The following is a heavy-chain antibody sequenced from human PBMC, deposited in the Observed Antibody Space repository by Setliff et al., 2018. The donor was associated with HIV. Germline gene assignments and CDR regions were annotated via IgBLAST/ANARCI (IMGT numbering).Heavy chain of an antibody. Sequence: SSETLSLTCTVSGGSISSGTYYWGWIRQPPGKGLEWIGSFYYSGTTYYKPSLKSRVTISVDTSKNQFSLKLSSVTAADTAVYYCATTAAAGVRGNAFDIWGQGTM. V-gene: IGHV4-39*07. D-gene: IGHD6-13*01. J-gene: IGHJ3*02. CDR3: ATTAAAGVRGNAFDI. CDR1: GGSISSGTYY. CDR2: FYYSGTT.